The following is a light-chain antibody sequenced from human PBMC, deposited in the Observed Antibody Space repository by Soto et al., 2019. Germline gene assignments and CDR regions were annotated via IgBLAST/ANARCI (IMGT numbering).Light chain of an antibody. J-gene: IGLJ3*02. CDR3: YSAADNNLGV. CDR1: VLAKKY. CDR2: KDS. V-gene: IGLV3-27*01. Sequence: SYELTQPSSVSVSPGQTARITCSGDVLAKKYARWFQQKPGQAPVLVIYKDSERPSGIPERFSGSSSGTTVTLTISWAQVEDEADYYCYSAADNNLGVFGRGTKLTVL.